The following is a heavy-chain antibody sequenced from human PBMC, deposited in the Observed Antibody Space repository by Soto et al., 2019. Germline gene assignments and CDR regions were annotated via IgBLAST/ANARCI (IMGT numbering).Heavy chain of an antibody. CDR2: ISGSGGST. D-gene: IGHD4-17*01. Sequence: GGSLRLSCAASGFTFSSYAMSWVRQAPGKGLEWVSAISGSGGSTYYADSVKGRFTISRDNSKNTLYLQMNSLRAEDTAVYYCAKDNLDYGDYNWSDPWGQGTLVTVSS. V-gene: IGHV3-23*01. CDR1: GFTFSSYA. J-gene: IGHJ5*02. CDR3: AKDNLDYGDYNWSDP.